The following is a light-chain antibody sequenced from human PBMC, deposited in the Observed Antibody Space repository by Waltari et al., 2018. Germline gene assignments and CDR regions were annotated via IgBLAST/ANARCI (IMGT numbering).Light chain of an antibody. Sequence: IQMSQSPSSLSASVGDRVTITCRASQGISSYLNWYQQKPGKAPKLLIYYANSLASGVPARFSGSGSGTEFTLTISSLQPEDFATYYCQQGNSYPFTFGPGTKLDIK. J-gene: IGKJ3*01. CDR3: QQGNSYPFT. V-gene: IGKV1-13*02. CDR2: YAN. CDR1: QGISSY.